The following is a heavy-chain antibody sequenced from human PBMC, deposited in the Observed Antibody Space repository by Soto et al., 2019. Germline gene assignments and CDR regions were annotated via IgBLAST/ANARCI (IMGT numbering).Heavy chain of an antibody. D-gene: IGHD1-26*01. Sequence: PGGSLRLSCAASGFTFSSYSMNWVRQAPGKGLEWVSSISSSSSYIYYADSVKGRFTISRDNAKNSLYLQMNSLRAEDTAVYYCAREPNSGSYYFDYWGQGTLVTVSS. CDR1: GFTFSSYS. V-gene: IGHV3-21*01. J-gene: IGHJ4*02. CDR3: AREPNSGSYYFDY. CDR2: ISSSSSYI.